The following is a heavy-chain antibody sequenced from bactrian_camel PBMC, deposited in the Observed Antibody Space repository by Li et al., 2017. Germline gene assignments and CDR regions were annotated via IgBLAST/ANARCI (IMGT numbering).Heavy chain of an antibody. CDR1: GSTFDEHE. CDR3: AADYAIQRHRVSIPCGY. CDR2: IRTDGFI. J-gene: IGHJ4*01. D-gene: IGHD3*01. V-gene: IGHV3S60*01. Sequence: VESGGGSVQPGETLRLSCTSSGSTFDEHEMGWYRQAPGSECEMVSSIRTDGFIWYKDSVKGRFTISEDIARNTVYLQMNNLKPEDTGVYYCAADYAIQRHRVSIPCGYWGQGTQVTVS.